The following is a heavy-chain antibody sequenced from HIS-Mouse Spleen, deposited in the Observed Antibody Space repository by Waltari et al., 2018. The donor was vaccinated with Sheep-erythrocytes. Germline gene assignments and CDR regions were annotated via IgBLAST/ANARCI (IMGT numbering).Heavy chain of an antibody. V-gene: IGHV3-7*01. D-gene: IGHD3-3*01. Sequence: EVQLVESGGGLVQPGGSLRLSCAASGFHFSSCWMSWVRQAPGKGLEWVANIKQEGSEKYYVDSVKGRFTISRDNAKNSLYLQMNSLRAEDTAVYYCARDIILRSSGMDVWGQGTTVTVSS. J-gene: IGHJ6*02. CDR3: ARDIILRSSGMDV. CDR2: IKQEGSEK. CDR1: GFHFSSCW.